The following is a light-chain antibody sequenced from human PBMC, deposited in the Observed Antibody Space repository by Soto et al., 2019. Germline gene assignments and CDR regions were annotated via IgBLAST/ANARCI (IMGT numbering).Light chain of an antibody. CDR1: TSDVGGFNF. J-gene: IGLJ1*01. CDR2: DVN. CDR3: CSYAGAYTYV. V-gene: IGLV2-11*01. Sequence: QSALTQPHSVSGSPGQSVTISCTGNTSDVGGFNFVSWHQQHPGNAPKLVIYDVNQRPSGVPDRFSGSKSGNTASLTISGLQADDEADYYCCSYAGAYTYVFGTGTKVTVL.